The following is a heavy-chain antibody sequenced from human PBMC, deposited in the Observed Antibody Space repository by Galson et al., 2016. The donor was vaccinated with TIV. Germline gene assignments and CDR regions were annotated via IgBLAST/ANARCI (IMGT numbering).Heavy chain of an antibody. V-gene: IGHV4-30-2*01. J-gene: IGHJ4*02. D-gene: IGHD1-1*01. CDR3: ARAHPGYYFDY. CDR2: IYRHGST. Sequence: GDYSWSWIRQPPGKGLEWIAYIYRHGSTYYNPSLKSRDTLSVDKSKNQFSLNLASVTAADTAVYYCARAHPGYYFDYWGQGTLVTVSS. CDR1: GDYS.